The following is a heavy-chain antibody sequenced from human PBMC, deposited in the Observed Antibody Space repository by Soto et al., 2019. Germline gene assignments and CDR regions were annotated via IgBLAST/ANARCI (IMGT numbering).Heavy chain of an antibody. CDR1: GYTFTSYG. CDR3: ASSSGWYFLYYYGMDV. V-gene: IGHV1-18*04. Sequence: ASVKVSCKASGYTFTSYGISWVRQAPGQGLEWMGWISAYNGNTNYAQKLQGRVTVTTDTSTSTAYMELRSLRSDDTAVYYCASSSGWYFLYYYGMDVWGQGTTVTVSS. J-gene: IGHJ6*02. D-gene: IGHD6-19*01. CDR2: ISAYNGNT.